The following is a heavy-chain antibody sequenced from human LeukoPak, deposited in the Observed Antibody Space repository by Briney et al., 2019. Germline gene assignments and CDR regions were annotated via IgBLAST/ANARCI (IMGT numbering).Heavy chain of an antibody. V-gene: IGHV1-2*02. J-gene: IGHJ4*02. CDR1: GYTFTGYY. CDR2: INPNSGGT. Sequence: ASVKVCCKASGYTFTGYYLHWVRQAPGQGLESMGWINPNSGGTKYAQNFQGRVTMTRDTSINTASMELTRLKSDDTAVYYCARGDDIVVVAAATLHYWGQGTLVTVSS. D-gene: IGHD2-15*01. CDR3: ARGDDIVVVAAATLHY.